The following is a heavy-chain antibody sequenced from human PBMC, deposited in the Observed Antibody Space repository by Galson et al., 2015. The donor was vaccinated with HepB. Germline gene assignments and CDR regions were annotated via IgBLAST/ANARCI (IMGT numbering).Heavy chain of an antibody. Sequence: SLRLSCAASGFTFSTYGMHWVRQAPGKGLEWVALIGHDGDSIRYADSVKGRFTISRDNSKNTLYVQMDSLRAEDTAVYYCAKGGTIFGVVNYYYYMDVWGKGTTVTVSS. J-gene: IGHJ6*03. D-gene: IGHD3-3*01. CDR3: AKGGTIFGVVNYYYYMDV. CDR1: GFTFSTYG. V-gene: IGHV3-33*06. CDR2: IGHDGDSI.